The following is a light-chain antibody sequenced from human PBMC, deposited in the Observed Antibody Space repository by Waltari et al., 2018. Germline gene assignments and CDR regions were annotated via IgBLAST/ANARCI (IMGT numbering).Light chain of an antibody. V-gene: IGKV1-5*03. J-gene: IGKJ4*01. CDR2: KAS. CDR3: QEYYSLPVT. Sequence: DIQMTQSPSTLSASVGDRITITCRTSQSVKNNLAWYQQKPGKAPKVLIHKASRLEGGVPSRFSGSGYGTEFTLTISSLQPDDFATYYCQEYYSLPVTFGGGTRVEIK. CDR1: QSVKNN.